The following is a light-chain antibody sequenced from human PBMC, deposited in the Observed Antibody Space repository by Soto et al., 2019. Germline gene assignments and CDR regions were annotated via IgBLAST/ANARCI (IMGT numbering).Light chain of an antibody. J-gene: IGLJ1*01. Sequence: QSVLTQPPSVSGAPGQRVTISRTGSSCNIGAGYDVHWYQQLPGTAPKLLIYGNSNRPSGVPDRFSGSKSGTSASLAITGLQAEDEADYYCQSYDSSLSGFYVFGTGTKVTVL. V-gene: IGLV1-40*01. CDR2: GNS. CDR3: QSYDSSLSGFYV. CDR1: SCNIGAGYD.